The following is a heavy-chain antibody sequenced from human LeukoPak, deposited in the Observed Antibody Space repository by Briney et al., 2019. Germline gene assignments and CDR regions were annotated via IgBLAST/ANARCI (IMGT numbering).Heavy chain of an antibody. D-gene: IGHD2-15*01. V-gene: IGHV4-39*07. J-gene: IGHJ4*02. CDR3: ARDKGSWSY. Sequence: SSETLSLTCTVSGGSISSSSYYWGWIRQPPGKGLEWIGSIYYSGSTYYNPSLKSRVTISVDTSKNQFSLKLSSVTAADTAVYYCARDKGSWSYWGQGTLVTVSS. CDR2: IYYSGST. CDR1: GGSISSSSYY.